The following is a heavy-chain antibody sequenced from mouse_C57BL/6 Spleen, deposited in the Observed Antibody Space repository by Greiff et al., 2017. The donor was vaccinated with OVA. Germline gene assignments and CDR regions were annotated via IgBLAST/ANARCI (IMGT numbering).Heavy chain of an antibody. CDR2: IYPRDGST. CDR3: ASSSIYYGNYLYAMDY. CDR1: GYTFTSYD. V-gene: IGHV1-85*01. Sequence: ESGPELVKPGASVKLSCKASGYTFTSYDINWVKQRPGQGLEWIGWIYPRDGSTKYNEKFKGKATLTVDTSSSTAYMELHSLTSEDSAVYFCASSSIYYGNYLYAMDYWGQGTSVTVSS. J-gene: IGHJ4*01. D-gene: IGHD2-1*01.